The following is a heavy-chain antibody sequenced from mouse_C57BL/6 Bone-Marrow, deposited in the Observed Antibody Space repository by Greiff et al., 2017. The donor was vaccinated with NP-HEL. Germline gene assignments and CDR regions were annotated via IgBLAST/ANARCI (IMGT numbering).Heavy chain of an antibody. CDR3: ARSHYGSSPHQPTFDY. D-gene: IGHD1-1*01. CDR1: GYTFTSYG. CDR2: IYIGNGYT. V-gene: IGHV1-58*01. Sequence: EVQLQESGAELVRPGSSVKMSCKTSGYTFTSYGINWVKQRPGQGLEWIGYIYIGNGYTEYNEKFKGKATLTSDTSSSTAYMQLSSLTSEDSAIYFCARSHYGSSPHQPTFDYWGQGTPLTVSS. J-gene: IGHJ2*01.